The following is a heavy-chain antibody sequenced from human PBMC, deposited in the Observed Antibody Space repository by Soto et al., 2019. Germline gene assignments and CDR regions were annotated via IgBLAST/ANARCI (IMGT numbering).Heavy chain of an antibody. J-gene: IGHJ5*02. D-gene: IGHD2-15*01. CDR1: GFTFSSYG. CDR3: AKNSWGWFDP. V-gene: IGHV3-30*18. CDR2: ISYDGSNK. Sequence: QVQLVESGGGVVQPGRSLRLSCAASGFTFSSYGMHWVRQAPGKGLEWVAVISYDGSNKYYADSVKGRFTISRDNSKNTLYLQMNSLRAEDTAVYYCAKNSWGWFDPWGQGTLVTVSS.